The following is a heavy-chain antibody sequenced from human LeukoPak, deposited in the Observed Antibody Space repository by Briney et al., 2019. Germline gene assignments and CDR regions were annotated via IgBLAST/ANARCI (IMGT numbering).Heavy chain of an antibody. CDR2: IYHSGST. V-gene: IGHV4-38-2*02. Sequence: ASETLSLTGTVSGYSISSGYYWAWIRQPPGKGLEWIGNIYHSGSTYYNPSLKSRVTISVDTSKNQFSLQLTSVTAADTAVYYCARAYSSSWYFNWFDPWGQGTLVTVSS. CDR1: GYSISSGYY. J-gene: IGHJ5*02. D-gene: IGHD6-13*01. CDR3: ARAYSSSWYFNWFDP.